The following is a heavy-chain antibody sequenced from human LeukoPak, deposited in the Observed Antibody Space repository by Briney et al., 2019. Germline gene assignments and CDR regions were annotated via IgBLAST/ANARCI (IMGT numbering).Heavy chain of an antibody. CDR2: INHSAST. Sequence: PSETLSLTCVVYGGSFSGYYLTWIRQTPRKGLEWIGEINHSASTTYNPSLKSRVIISQDTSKNQFSLKLSSVTAADTAVYYCARDGYSSSWYNAFRAFDIWGQGTMVTVSS. J-gene: IGHJ3*02. D-gene: IGHD6-13*01. CDR3: ARDGYSSSWYNAFRAFDI. V-gene: IGHV4-34*01. CDR1: GGSFSGYY.